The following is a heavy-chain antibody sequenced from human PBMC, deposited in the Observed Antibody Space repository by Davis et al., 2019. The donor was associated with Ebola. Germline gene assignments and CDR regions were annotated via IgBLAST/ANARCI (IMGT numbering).Heavy chain of an antibody. CDR3: ARGVVATNYRANWFDP. J-gene: IGHJ5*02. CDR2: VYYSGGT. D-gene: IGHD2-15*01. CDR1: GGSINSPYNY. Sequence: PSETLSLTCTVSGGSINSPYNYWSWIRQPPGKGPEWIATVYYSGGTYYNPSLKSRLIISVDTSTNQFSLKLTSVTAADTAVYYCARGVVATNYRANWFDPWGQGTLVTVSS. V-gene: IGHV4-39*07.